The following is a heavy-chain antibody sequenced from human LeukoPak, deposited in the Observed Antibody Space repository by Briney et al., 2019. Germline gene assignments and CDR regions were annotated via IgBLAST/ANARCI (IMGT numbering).Heavy chain of an antibody. J-gene: IGHJ3*02. CDR3: ARPARVTTSAPEGYFDI. CDR2: IIPILGIA. D-gene: IGHD4-17*01. V-gene: IGHV1-69*04. Sequence: ASVKVSCKASGGTCSSYAISWVRQPPGQGLEWMGRIIPILGIANYAQKFQGRVTITADKSTSTAYMKLSSLRSEDTAVYYCARPARVTTSAPEGYFDIWGQGTMVTVSS. CDR1: GGTCSSYA.